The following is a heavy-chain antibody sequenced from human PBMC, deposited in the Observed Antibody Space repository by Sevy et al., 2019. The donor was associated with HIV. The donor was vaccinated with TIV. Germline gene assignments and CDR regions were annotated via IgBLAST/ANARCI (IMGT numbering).Heavy chain of an antibody. CDR1: GLSFSNAW. CDR3: GIDHRRDGMIVVPFEK. Sequence: GGSLRLSCAASGLSFSNAWMAWVRQAPGKGLEWVGRIRSETGGGTTDFAAFAKGKFTISRDDPKNTLYLQMNSLKTADTAVYYCGIDHRRDGMIVVPFEKWGLGTLVTVSS. J-gene: IGHJ4*02. V-gene: IGHV3-15*01. D-gene: IGHD3-22*01. CDR2: IRSETGGGTT.